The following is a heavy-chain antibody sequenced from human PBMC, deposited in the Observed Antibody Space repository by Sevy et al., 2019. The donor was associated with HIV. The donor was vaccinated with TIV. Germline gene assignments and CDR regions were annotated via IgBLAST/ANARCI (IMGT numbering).Heavy chain of an antibody. CDR2: IYYSGGT. CDR1: GGSISSSSYY. Sequence: SETLSLTCTVSGGSISSSSYYWGWIRQPPGKGMEWIGSIYYSGGTYSNPSLKRRVTISVDTSKNQFPLKRSSVTAADTAVYYCAALAYCGGDCYSFDYWSQGTLVTVSS. J-gene: IGHJ4*02. D-gene: IGHD2-21*02. CDR3: AALAYCGGDCYSFDY. V-gene: IGHV4-39*01.